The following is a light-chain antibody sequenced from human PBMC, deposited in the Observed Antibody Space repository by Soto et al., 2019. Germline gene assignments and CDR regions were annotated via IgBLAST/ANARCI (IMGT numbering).Light chain of an antibody. J-gene: IGKJ4*01. V-gene: IGKV3-20*01. Sequence: EIVLTQSPGTLSSSPGERATLSCRASQSVSSSYLAWYQQKLGQPPRLLIYGASSRASGVPDRFSGSGSGTDFTLTISRLEPEDFAVYYCQQYGSSPPLTFGGGTKVEIK. CDR1: QSVSSSY. CDR2: GAS. CDR3: QQYGSSPPLT.